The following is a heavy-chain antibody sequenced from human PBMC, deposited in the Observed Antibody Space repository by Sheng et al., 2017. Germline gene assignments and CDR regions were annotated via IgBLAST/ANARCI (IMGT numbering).Heavy chain of an antibody. CDR1: GGTFSSSA. V-gene: IGHV1-69*14. CDR2: IIPIVGKP. D-gene: IGHD4-4*01. J-gene: IGHJ6*03. Sequence: QVQLVQSGAEVKKPGSSVKVSCKASGGTFSSSAISWVRQAPGQGLEWMGGIIPIVGKPNHAQNFQGRVTITADKSTSSAYMELSSLRSEDTAVYYCARSDLTKVNSPYYYYLDVWGKGTPVTVSS. CDR3: ARSDLTKVNSPYYYYLDV.